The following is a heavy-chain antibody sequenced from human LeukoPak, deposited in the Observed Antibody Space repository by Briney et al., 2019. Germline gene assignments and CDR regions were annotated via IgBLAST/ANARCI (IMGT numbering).Heavy chain of an antibody. D-gene: IGHD5-18*01. CDR1: GYTLTEIS. CDR3: ATVGYSYGAFDH. Sequence: EASVKVSCKVSGYTLTEISLHWVRQAPGKGLEWMGGFDREDGETMYAQKFQGRVTMAEDTSTDTAFMELSSLRSEDTAVYYCATVGYSYGAFDHWGQGTLVTVSS. J-gene: IGHJ4*02. V-gene: IGHV1-24*01. CDR2: FDREDGET.